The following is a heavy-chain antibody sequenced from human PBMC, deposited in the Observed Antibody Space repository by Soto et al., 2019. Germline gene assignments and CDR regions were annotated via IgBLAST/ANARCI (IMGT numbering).Heavy chain of an antibody. D-gene: IGHD3-9*01. CDR2: IYYSGST. CDR3: ASARYFDWLYPDYYGMDV. J-gene: IGHJ6*02. CDR1: GGSISSGGYY. V-gene: IGHV4-31*03. Sequence: SETLSLTCTVSGGSISSGGYYWSWIRQHPGKGLEWIGYIYYSGSTYYNPSLKSRVTISVDTSKNQFSLKLSSVTAAATAGYYCASARYFDWLYPDYYGMDVWGQGTTVTVSS.